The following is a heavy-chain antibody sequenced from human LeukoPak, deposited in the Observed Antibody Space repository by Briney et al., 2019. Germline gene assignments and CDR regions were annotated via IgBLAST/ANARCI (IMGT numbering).Heavy chain of an antibody. CDR1: GFTFSTYG. V-gene: IGHV3-23*01. CDR3: AKDRGY. J-gene: IGHJ4*02. CDR2: ISAGAGST. Sequence: GGSLRLSCAASGFTFSTYGMTWVRQAPGKGLEWVSGISAGAGSTDYADSVKGRFTISRDNSRDTLYLQMNSLRAEDTAVYYCAKDRGYWGQGTLVTVSS.